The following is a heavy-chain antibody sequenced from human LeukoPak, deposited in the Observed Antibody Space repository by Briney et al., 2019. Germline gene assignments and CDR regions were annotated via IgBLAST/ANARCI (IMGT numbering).Heavy chain of an antibody. Sequence: SETLSLTCTVSGYSISSGYYWGWIRQPPGKGLEWIGSIYHSGSTYYNPSLKSRVTISVDTSKNQFSLKLSSVTAADTAVYYCARLQAARLDDAFDIWGQGTMVTVSS. CDR1: GYSISSGYY. CDR2: IYHSGST. V-gene: IGHV4-38-2*02. CDR3: ARLQAARLDDAFDI. D-gene: IGHD6-6*01. J-gene: IGHJ3*02.